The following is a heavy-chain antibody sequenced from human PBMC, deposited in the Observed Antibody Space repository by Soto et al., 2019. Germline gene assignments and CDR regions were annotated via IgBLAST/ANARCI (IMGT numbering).Heavy chain of an antibody. D-gene: IGHD3-9*01. CDR1: GFTFSSSA. V-gene: IGHV3-23*01. CDR3: AKVHYDILTGLIDY. CDR2: ISGSGGST. J-gene: IGHJ4*02. Sequence: GGSLRLSCAASGFTFSSSAMSWVCQDPGKGLEWVSAISGSGGSTYYADSVKGRFTISRDNSKNTLYLQMNSLRAEDTAVYYCAKVHYDILTGLIDYWGQGTLVTVSS.